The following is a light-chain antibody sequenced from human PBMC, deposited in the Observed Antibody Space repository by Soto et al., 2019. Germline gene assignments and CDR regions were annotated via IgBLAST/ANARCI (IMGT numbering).Light chain of an antibody. Sequence: QSVLTQSPSASASLGASVTLTCTLSSGYSNYKVDWYQQRPGKGPRFVMRVGTGGIVGSKGDGIPDRFSVLGSGLNRYLTIKNIQEEDESDYHCGADHGSGSNFVYVFGTGTKLTVL. J-gene: IGLJ1*01. V-gene: IGLV9-49*01. CDR1: SGYSNYK. CDR3: GADHGSGSNFVYV. CDR2: VGTGGIVG.